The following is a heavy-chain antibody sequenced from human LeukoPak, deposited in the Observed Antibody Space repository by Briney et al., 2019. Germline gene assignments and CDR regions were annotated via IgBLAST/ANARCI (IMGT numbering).Heavy chain of an antibody. CDR2: INHSGST. J-gene: IGHJ5*02. V-gene: IGHV4-34*01. Sequence: SETLSLTCAVYGGSFSGYYWSWIRQPPGKGLEWIGEINHSGSTNYNPSLKSRVTISVDTSKNQFSLKLSSVTAADTAVYYCARHSLASYCSGGSCYRNWFDPWGQGTLVTVSS. CDR3: ARHSLASYCSGGSCYRNWFDP. CDR1: GGSFSGYY. D-gene: IGHD2-15*01.